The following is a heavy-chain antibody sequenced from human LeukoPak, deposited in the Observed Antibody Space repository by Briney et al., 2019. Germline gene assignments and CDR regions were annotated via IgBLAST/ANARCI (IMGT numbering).Heavy chain of an antibody. V-gene: IGHV3-64*01. CDR3: ARARVAAKSGYMDV. J-gene: IGHJ6*03. CDR1: GFTFSTYG. D-gene: IGHD2-15*01. Sequence: RGTLRLSCAASGFTFSTYGMYWVRQAPGKGLEYVSSISSNGNTYYANSVKGRFTISRDTPKNTLYLQMGSLRDEDLAVYYCARARVAAKSGYMDVWGTGTTVTISS. CDR2: ISSNGNT.